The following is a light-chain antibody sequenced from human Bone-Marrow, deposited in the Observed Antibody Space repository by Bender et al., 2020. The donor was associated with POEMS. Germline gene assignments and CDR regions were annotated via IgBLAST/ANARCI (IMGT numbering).Light chain of an antibody. CDR1: SSDVGRYNY. V-gene: IGLV2-14*03. CDR3: SSYTSSSAVV. Sequence: QSALTQPPSASGSPGQSVTISCTGTSSDVGRYNYVSWYQQHPGKAPKFMIYDVTNRPSGVSNRFSGSKSGNTAALTISGLQAEDEADYYCSSYTSSSAVVFGGGTKVTVL. CDR2: DVT. J-gene: IGLJ2*01.